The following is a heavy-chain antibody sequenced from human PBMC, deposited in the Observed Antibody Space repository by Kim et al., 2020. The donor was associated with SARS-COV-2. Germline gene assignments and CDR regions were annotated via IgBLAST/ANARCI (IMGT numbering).Heavy chain of an antibody. D-gene: IGHD3-22*01. CDR1: GYTFTSYA. V-gene: IGHV1-3*01. J-gene: IGHJ4*02. Sequence: ASVKVSCKASGYTFTSYAMHWVRQAPGQRLEWMGWINAGNGNTKYSQKFQGRVTITRDTSASTAYMELSSLRSEDTAVYYCARDRRNQGAWREPHYYDSSGYLGYWGQGTLVTVSS. CDR2: INAGNGNT. CDR3: ARDRRNQGAWREPHYYDSSGYLGY.